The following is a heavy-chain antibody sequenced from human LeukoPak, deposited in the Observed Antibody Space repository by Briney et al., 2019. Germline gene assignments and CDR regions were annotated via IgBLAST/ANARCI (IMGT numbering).Heavy chain of an antibody. CDR2: IVVGSGNT. Sequence: GASVKVSCKASGFTFTSSAMQWVRQARGQRLEWIGWIVVGSGNTNYAQKFQERVTITRDMSTSTAYMELSSLRSEDTAVYYCAADPRGYSYGYPLGCWGQGTLVTVSS. CDR1: GFTFTSSA. D-gene: IGHD5-18*01. J-gene: IGHJ4*02. V-gene: IGHV1-58*02. CDR3: AADPRGYSYGYPLGC.